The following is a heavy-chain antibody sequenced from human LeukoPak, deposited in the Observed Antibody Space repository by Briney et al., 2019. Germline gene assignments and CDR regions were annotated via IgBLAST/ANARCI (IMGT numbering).Heavy chain of an antibody. J-gene: IGHJ4*02. CDR2: IRYDGSNK. D-gene: IGHD3-22*01. CDR1: GFTFSSYG. CDR3: ARESESYDSSGSTFKY. V-gene: IGHV3-30*02. Sequence: GGSLRLSCAASGFTFSSYGIHWVRQAPGKGLEWVAFIRYDGSNKYYADSVKGRFTISRDNSKLYLQMNSPRPEDTAVYYCARESESYDSSGSTFKYWGQGTLVTVSS.